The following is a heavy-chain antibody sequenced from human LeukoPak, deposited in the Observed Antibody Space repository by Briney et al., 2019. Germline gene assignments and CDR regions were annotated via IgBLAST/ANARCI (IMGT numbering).Heavy chain of an antibody. V-gene: IGHV4-39*02. D-gene: IGHD3-10*01. CDR2: IYDSGST. Sequence: KASETLSLTCTVSGGSIRSSYYYWGWIRQPPGKGLEWIGSIYDSGSTYYNPSLKSRVTISVDTSKNQFSLKLSSVTAADTAVYYCAREKGLPWFGELYIYYYGMDVWGQGTTVTVSS. CDR1: GGSIRSSYYY. CDR3: AREKGLPWFGELYIYYYGMDV. J-gene: IGHJ6*02.